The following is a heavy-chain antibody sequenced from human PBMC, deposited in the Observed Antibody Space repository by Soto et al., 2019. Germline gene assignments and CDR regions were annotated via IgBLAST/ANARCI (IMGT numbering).Heavy chain of an antibody. D-gene: IGHD6-6*01. V-gene: IGHV3-30*18. CDR1: RFTFRSSG. Sequence: PGVSLRLSSAACRFTFRSSGMHWVRQAPGKGLEWGAVISYDGSNKYYADSVKGRCTISRDNSKNTLYLQMNSLRAEDTAVYYCAKDPSIAARPSGIDYWGQGTLVTVSS. J-gene: IGHJ4*02. CDR2: ISYDGSNK. CDR3: AKDPSIAARPSGIDY.